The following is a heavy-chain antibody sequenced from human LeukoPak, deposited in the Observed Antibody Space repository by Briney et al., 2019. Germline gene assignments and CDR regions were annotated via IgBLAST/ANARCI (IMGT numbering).Heavy chain of an antibody. Sequence: RGSLRLSCAASGFRFSSYAMSWVRQAPGKWLEWVSAFSGSGGSTYYADSVKGRFTISRDNSKNTLYWQMNSLRAEDTAVYYCAKGARSGPYDCYAMDVWGQGTTVTVS. CDR1: GFRFSSYA. CDR3: AKGARSGPYDCYAMDV. D-gene: IGHD6-19*01. J-gene: IGHJ6*02. CDR2: FSGSGGST. V-gene: IGHV3-23*01.